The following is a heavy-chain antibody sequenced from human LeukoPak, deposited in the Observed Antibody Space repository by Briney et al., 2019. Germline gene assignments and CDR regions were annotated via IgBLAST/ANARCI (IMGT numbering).Heavy chain of an antibody. D-gene: IGHD2-2*01. CDR3: TRDSCSSCFRYYYYYMDV. CDR2: IRSRAYGGTT. Sequence: GGSLRFSCTASGFTFGDYAMSWVRQAPGKGLGWVCFIRSRAYGGTTEYAASVKGRFTISRDDSKSIAYLQMNSLKTEDTAVYYCTRDSCSSCFRYYYYYMDVWGKGTTVTVSS. J-gene: IGHJ6*03. CDR1: GFTFGDYA. V-gene: IGHV3-49*04.